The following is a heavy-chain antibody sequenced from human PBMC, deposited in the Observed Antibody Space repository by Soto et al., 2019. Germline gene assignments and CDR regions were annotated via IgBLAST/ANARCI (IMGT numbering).Heavy chain of an antibody. V-gene: IGHV3-15*07. CDR1: GFTFSNAW. Sequence: EVQLVESGGGLVKPGGSLRLSCAASGFTFSNAWMNWVRQAPGKGLEWVGRIKSKTDGGTTDYAAPVKGRFTISRDDSKNTLYLQMNSLKTEDTAVYYCTTDWGYHIVVVTPLTDAFDIWGQGTMVTVSS. J-gene: IGHJ3*02. CDR2: IKSKTDGGTT. D-gene: IGHD2-21*02. CDR3: TTDWGYHIVVVTPLTDAFDI.